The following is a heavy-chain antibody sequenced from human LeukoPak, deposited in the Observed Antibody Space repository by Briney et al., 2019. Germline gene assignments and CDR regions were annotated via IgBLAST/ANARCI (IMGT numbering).Heavy chain of an antibody. CDR2: ISSNGGST. J-gene: IGHJ6*02. CDR1: GFTFSTYF. V-gene: IGHV3-64D*09. Sequence: GGSLRLSCSASGFTFSTYFMHWVRQAPGKGLECVSAISSNGGSTYYADSVKGRFTISRDNSKNTLYLQMSSLRAEDTAVYYCVKAVGAKGDYYYYYGMDVWGQGTTVTVSS. CDR3: VKAVGAKGDYYYYYGMDV. D-gene: IGHD1-26*01.